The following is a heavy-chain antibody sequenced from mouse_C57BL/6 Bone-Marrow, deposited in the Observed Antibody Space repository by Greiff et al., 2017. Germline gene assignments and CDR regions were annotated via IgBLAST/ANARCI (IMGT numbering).Heavy chain of an antibody. CDR1: GYTFTSYG. V-gene: IGHV1-81*01. Sequence: QVQLQQSGAELARPGASVKLSCKASGYTFTSYGISWVKQRTGQGLEWIGEIYPRSGNTYYNEKFKGKATLTADKSSSTGYMDLHSLTSEDSAVYFCAREAYCYGSSSFAYWDQGHLVTVTA. CDR2: IYPRSGNT. D-gene: IGHD1-1*01. CDR3: AREAYCYGSSSFAY. J-gene: IGHJ3*01.